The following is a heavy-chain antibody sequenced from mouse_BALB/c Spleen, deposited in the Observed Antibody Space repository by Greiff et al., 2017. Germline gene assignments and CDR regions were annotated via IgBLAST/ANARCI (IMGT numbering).Heavy chain of an antibody. J-gene: IGHJ4*01. V-gene: IGHV5-15*02. CDR1: GFTFSDYG. CDR3: ARQDFYAMDY. Sequence: EVKLVESGGGLVQPGGSRKLSCAASGFTFSDYGMAWVRQAPGKGPEWVAFISNLAYSIYYADTVTGRFTISRENAKNTLYLEMSSLRSEDTAMYYCARQDFYAMDYWGQGTSVTVSS. CDR2: ISNLAYSI.